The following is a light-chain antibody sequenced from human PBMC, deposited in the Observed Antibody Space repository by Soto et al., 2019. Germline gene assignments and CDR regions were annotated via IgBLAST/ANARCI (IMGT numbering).Light chain of an antibody. CDR3: MQSTQLPPT. CDR1: QSVLHITGETF. V-gene: IGKV2D-29*02. J-gene: IGKJ5*01. CDR2: EVS. Sequence: DVVMTQTPLSLSVAPGQPASISCKSSQSVLHITGETFLFWYLQKPGQSPQLLIYEVSTRVSGVPDRFSDSGSGTDFTLEISRVETDDVGIYYCMQSTQLPPTFGQGTRLEI.